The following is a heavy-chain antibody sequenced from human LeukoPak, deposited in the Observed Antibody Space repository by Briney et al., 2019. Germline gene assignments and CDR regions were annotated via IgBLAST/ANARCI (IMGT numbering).Heavy chain of an antibody. CDR1: GGSISSSSYY. CDR3: ARRLPAASYFDY. D-gene: IGHD2-15*01. J-gene: IGHJ4*02. CDR2: IYYSGST. Sequence: SETLSLTCTVSGGSISSSSYYWRWIRQPPGKGLEWIGSIYYSGSTYYNPSLKSRVTISVDTSKNQFSLKLSSVTAADTAVYYCARRLPAASYFDYWGQGTLVTVSS. V-gene: IGHV4-39*01.